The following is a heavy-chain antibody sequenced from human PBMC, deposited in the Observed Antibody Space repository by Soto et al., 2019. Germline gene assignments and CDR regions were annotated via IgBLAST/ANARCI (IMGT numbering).Heavy chain of an antibody. J-gene: IGHJ4*02. CDR3: AIDGDDGTARFDY. Sequence: QVQLVESGGGVVQPGRSLRLSCAASGFTFSSYGMHWVRQAPGKGLEWVAVIWYDGSNKYYADSVKGRFTISRDNSKNTLYLQMNSLRAEDTPVYYCAIDGDDGTARFDYWGQGNLVTVSS. D-gene: IGHD5-12*01. V-gene: IGHV3-33*01. CDR2: IWYDGSNK. CDR1: GFTFSSYG.